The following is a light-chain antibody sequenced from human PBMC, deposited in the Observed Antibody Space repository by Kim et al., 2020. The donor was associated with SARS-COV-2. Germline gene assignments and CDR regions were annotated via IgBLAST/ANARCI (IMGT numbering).Light chain of an antibody. J-gene: IGLJ3*02. Sequence: ASVKLTCTLSSGQSNNAIAWHQQQPEKGPRYLMKVNSDGSHSKGDGIPDRFSGSSSGAERYLTISSLQSEDEADYYCQTWGTGIWVFGGGTQLTVL. CDR3: QTWGTGIWV. CDR2: VNSDGSH. V-gene: IGLV4-69*01. CDR1: SGQSNNA.